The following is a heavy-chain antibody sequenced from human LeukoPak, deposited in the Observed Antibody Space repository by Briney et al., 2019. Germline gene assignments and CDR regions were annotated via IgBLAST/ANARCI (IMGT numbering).Heavy chain of an antibody. CDR1: GGSFSGYY. J-gene: IGHJ4*02. CDR3: ARGRGYNSFDY. D-gene: IGHD3-16*02. CDR2: INHSGST. V-gene: IGHV4-34*01. Sequence: SETLSLTCAVYGGSFSGYYWSWIRQPPGKGLEWIGEINHSGSTNYNPSLKSRVTISVYTSKNQFSLKLTSVPSPDTAVYYCARGRGYNSFDYWGQGTLVSVSS.